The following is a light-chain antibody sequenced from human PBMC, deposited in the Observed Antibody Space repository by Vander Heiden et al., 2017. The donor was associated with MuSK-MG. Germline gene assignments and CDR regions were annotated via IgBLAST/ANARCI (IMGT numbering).Light chain of an antibody. J-gene: IGLJ2*01. V-gene: IGLV2-14*03. Sequence: QSALTQPASISGSPGQSITISCIGTYSDIGRYDYVSWFQQHPGKVPKLLIFDVSNRPSGVSNRFPGSKSGDTASLTISGLQAEDEADYYCSSYGPRSTLVFGGGTRLTVL. CDR3: SSYGPRSTLV. CDR1: YSDIGRYDY. CDR2: DVS.